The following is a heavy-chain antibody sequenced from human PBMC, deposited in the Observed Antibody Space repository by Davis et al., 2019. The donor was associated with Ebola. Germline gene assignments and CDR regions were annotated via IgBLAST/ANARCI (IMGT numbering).Heavy chain of an antibody. D-gene: IGHD3-16*01. J-gene: IGHJ4*02. CDR2: IYDSGRT. CDR1: DGSISSHY. Sequence: PSETLSLTCSFSDGSISSHYWNWIRQPPGQGLEWLGIIYDSGRTNYNPSLKSRVTISADTSKNQFSLNLRSVTAADTAVYYCVRFGRGAYWGQGTLVTVSS. CDR3: VRFGRGAY. V-gene: IGHV4-59*11.